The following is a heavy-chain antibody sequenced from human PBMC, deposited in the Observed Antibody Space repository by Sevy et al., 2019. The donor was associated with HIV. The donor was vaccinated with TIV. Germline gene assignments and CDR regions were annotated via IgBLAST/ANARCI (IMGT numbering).Heavy chain of an antibody. Sequence: SETLALTCTVSGGSITDKKYYWAWIRQPPGKGLEWIGSISYGGSTYYNPSLQSRVTLSVDTCKNQFALNLSSVTAADTVKYYCARRVAAAGQGNEYFQHWGRGTLVTVSS. CDR3: ARRVAAAGQGNEYFQH. CDR1: GGSITDKKYY. CDR2: ISYGGST. V-gene: IGHV4-39*01. D-gene: IGHD6-13*01. J-gene: IGHJ1*01.